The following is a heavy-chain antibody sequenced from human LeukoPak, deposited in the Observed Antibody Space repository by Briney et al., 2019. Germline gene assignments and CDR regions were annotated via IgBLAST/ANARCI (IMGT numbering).Heavy chain of an antibody. J-gene: IGHJ4*02. CDR3: ARDRFSGSFSGFDY. CDR2: IYTSGSS. CDR1: GGSFSPDY. Sequence: SETLSLNCTVSGGSFSPDYWSWIRQPAGQGLEWIGRIYTSGSSNYNPSLKSRATMSVDTSKSQISLKLTSVTAADTAVYYCARDRFSGSFSGFDYWGQGALVTVSS. V-gene: IGHV4-4*07. D-gene: IGHD1-26*01.